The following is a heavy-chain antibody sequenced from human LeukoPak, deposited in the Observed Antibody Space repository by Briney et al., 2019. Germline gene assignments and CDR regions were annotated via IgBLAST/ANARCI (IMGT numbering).Heavy chain of an antibody. V-gene: IGHV1-24*01. CDR2: FDPEDGQR. CDR3: ATVSWAVSGAFDY. Sequence: ASVKVSCKVSGYSLKTLSMHWVRQFPGKGLEWMGGFDPEDGQRIYAQKFQGRVSMTEDTSRDIAYMDLSSLRSEDTAVYYCATVSWAVSGAFDYWGQGTPVTVSS. CDR1: GYSLKTLS. J-gene: IGHJ4*02. D-gene: IGHD1-26*01.